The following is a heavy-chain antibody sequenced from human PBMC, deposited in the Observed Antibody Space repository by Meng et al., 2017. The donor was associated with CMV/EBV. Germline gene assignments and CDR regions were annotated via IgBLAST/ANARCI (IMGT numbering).Heavy chain of an antibody. CDR1: GYTFTGYY. D-gene: IGHD1-26*01. CDR2: INPNSGGT. CDR3: ARTPSYSGSQRPFDY. Sequence: GELGQSGAEVKKPGGLVKVFCKDSGYTFTGYYMHWVRQAPGQGLEWMGWINPNSGGTNYAQKFQGRVTMTRDTSISTAYMELSRLRSDDTAVYYCARTPSYSGSQRPFDYWGQGTLVTVSS. V-gene: IGHV1-2*02. J-gene: IGHJ4*02.